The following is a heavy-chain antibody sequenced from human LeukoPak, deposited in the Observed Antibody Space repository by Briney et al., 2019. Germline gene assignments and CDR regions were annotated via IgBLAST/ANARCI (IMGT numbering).Heavy chain of an antibody. V-gene: IGHV4-59*01. CDR2: IHHSGGT. CDR1: GDSIRNKY. Sequence: SETLSLTCTVSGDSIRNKYWSWLRQRPGKGLDWFGFIHHSGGTNYNPSFKSRFTISVDTSKNQFSLKLTSVTAADTAVYYCARTDDYYDRSGFFLYFFDHWGPGTPVTVSP. J-gene: IGHJ4*02. CDR3: ARTDDYYDRSGFFLYFFDH. D-gene: IGHD3-22*01.